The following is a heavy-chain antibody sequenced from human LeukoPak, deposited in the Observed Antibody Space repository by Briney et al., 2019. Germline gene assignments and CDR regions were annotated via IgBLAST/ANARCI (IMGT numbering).Heavy chain of an antibody. CDR2: IKSKTDGGTT. J-gene: IGHJ5*02. CDR1: GFTFSNAW. CDR3: AKLPVAFERQQLVNNWFDP. V-gene: IGHV3-15*01. Sequence: GGSLRLSCAASGFTFSNAWMSWVRQAPGKGLEWVGRIKSKTDGGTTDYAAPVKGRFTISRDDSKNTLYLQMNSLKTEDTAVYYCAKLPVAFERQQLVNNWFDPWGQGTLVTVSS. D-gene: IGHD6-13*01.